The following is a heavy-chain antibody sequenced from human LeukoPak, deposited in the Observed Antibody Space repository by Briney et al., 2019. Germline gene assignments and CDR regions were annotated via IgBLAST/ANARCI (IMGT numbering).Heavy chain of an antibody. CDR1: GFTFSSYA. D-gene: IGHD3-3*01. CDR2: ISGSGGST. J-gene: IGHJ4*02. V-gene: IGHV3-23*01. Sequence: PGGSLRLSCAASGFTFSSYAMSWVRQAPGKGPEWVSGISGSGGSTYYADSVKGRFTISRDNSKNTLYLQMNSLRAEDTAVYYCAWSGLYDFWSGYGPYFDYWGLGTLVTVSS. CDR3: AWSGLYDFWSGYGPYFDY.